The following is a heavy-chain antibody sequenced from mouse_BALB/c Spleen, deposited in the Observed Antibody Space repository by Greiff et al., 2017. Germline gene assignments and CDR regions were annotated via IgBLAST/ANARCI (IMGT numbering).Heavy chain of an antibody. CDR1: GFTFSSYT. D-gene: IGHD1-1*01. J-gene: IGHJ1*01. CDR3: ARIPYYYGSSYGWYFDV. CDR2: ISNGGGST. Sequence: EVQLQESGGGLVQPGGSLKLSCAASGFTFSSYTMSWVRQTPEKRLEWVAYISNGGGSTYYPDTVKGRFTISRDNAKNTLYLQMSSLKSEDTAMYYCARIPYYYGSSYGWYFDVWGAGTTVTVSS. V-gene: IGHV5-12-2*01.